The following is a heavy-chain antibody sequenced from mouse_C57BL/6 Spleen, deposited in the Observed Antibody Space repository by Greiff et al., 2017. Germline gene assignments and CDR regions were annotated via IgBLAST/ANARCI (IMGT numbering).Heavy chain of an antibody. V-gene: IGHV14-2*01. J-gene: IGHJ2*01. Sequence: VQLKQSGAELVKPGASVKLSCTASGFNIKDYYMHWVKQRTEQGLEWIGSIDPEDGETKYAPKFQGKATLTADTSSNTAYLQLSSLASEDTAVYYCASSYCYNFGYWGQGATLTVA. D-gene: IGHD2-12*01. CDR3: ASSYCYNFGY. CDR2: IDPEDGET. CDR1: GFNIKDYY.